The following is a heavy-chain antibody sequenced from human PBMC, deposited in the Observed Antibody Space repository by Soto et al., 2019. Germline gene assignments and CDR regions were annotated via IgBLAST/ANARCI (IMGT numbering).Heavy chain of an antibody. CDR2: IDPSDSYT. D-gene: IGHD2-15*01. J-gene: IGHJ6*02. V-gene: IGHV5-10-1*01. Sequence: GESLKISCKGSGYSFTSYWISWVRQMPGKGLEWMGRIDPSDSYTNYSPSFQGHVTISADKSISTAYLQWSSLKASDTAMYYCASSSQVVVAADYGMDVWGQGTTVTVSS. CDR1: GYSFTSYW. CDR3: ASSSQVVVAADYGMDV.